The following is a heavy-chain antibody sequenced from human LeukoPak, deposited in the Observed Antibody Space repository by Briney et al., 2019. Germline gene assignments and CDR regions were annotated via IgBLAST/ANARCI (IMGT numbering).Heavy chain of an antibody. V-gene: IGHV3-72*01. CDR1: GFTFSDHY. Sequence: GGSLRLSCAASGFTFSDHYMDWVRQAPGKGLEWVGRTRKKTNSYTTEYAASVRGRFTISRDDSKNSLYLQMNSLKTEDTAVYYCTRVVLVGSTYSYFDYWGQGTLVTVSS. D-gene: IGHD1-26*01. CDR3: TRVVLVGSTYSYFDY. CDR2: TRKKTNSYTT. J-gene: IGHJ4*02.